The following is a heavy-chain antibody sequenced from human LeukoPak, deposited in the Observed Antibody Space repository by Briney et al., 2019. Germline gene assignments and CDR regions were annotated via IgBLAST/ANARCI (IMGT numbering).Heavy chain of an antibody. CDR2: IYYSGST. CDR1: GGSISSYY. D-gene: IGHD5-18*01. Sequence: PSETLSLTCTVSGGSISSYYWSWIRQPPGKGLEWIGYIYYSGSTNYNPSLKSRVTISVDTSKNQFSLKLSSVTAADTAVYYCARRGYSYGIDYWGQGTLVTVSS. J-gene: IGHJ4*02. V-gene: IGHV4-59*01. CDR3: ARRGYSYGIDY.